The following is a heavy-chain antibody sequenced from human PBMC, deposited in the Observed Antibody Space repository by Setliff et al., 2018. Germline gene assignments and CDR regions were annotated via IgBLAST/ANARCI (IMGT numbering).Heavy chain of an antibody. Sequence: SETLSLTCSVSGGSISPYYWGWIRQSPKTGLEFIAHVRYTGRADYNPSLRSRASISLDTSKNQFSLKLTSVTAADTAVYYCARAPQYSNFWYALSWFDPWGQGT. CDR2: VRYTGRA. CDR1: GGSISPYY. D-gene: IGHD3-3*01. CDR3: ARAPQYSNFWYALSWFDP. V-gene: IGHV4-59*12. J-gene: IGHJ5*02.